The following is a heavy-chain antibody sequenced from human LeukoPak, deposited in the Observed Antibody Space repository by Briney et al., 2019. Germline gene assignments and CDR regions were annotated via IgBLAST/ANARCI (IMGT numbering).Heavy chain of an antibody. J-gene: IGHJ4*02. D-gene: IGHD5-18*01. V-gene: IGHV1-69*04. Sequence: SVKVSCKASGGTFSSYAISWVRQAPGQGLEWMGRIIPILGIANYAQKFQGRVTITADKSTGTAYMELSSLRSEDTAVYYCARVSGGYSYGSGDYWGQGTLVTVSS. CDR2: IIPILGIA. CDR1: GGTFSSYA. CDR3: ARVSGGYSYGSGDY.